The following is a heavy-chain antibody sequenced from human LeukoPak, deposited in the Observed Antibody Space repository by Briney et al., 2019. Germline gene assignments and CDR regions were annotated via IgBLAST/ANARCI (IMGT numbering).Heavy chain of an antibody. CDR3: ARVVPEDIVVEVAAPGNYYYGMDV. CDR1: GFTFSSYS. V-gene: IGHV3-21*01. J-gene: IGHJ6*02. Sequence: PGGSLRLSCAASGFTFSSYSMNWVRQAPGKGLEWVSSISSSSSYIYYADSVKGRFTISRDNAKNSLYLQTNSLRAEDTAVYYCARVVPEDIVVEVAAPGNYYYGMDVWGQGTTVTVSS. D-gene: IGHD2-15*01. CDR2: ISSSSSYI.